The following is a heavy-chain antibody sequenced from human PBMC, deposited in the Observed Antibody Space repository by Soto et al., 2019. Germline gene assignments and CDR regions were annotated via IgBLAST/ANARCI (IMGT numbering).Heavy chain of an antibody. CDR3: ARYCSGGSCYEGRSSLFDY. CDR2: IYYSGST. J-gene: IGHJ4*02. V-gene: IGHV4-30-4*01. CDR1: GGSISSGDYY. Sequence: QVQLQESGPGLVKPSQTLSLTCTVSGGSISSGDYYWSWIRQPPGKGLEWIGYIYYSGSTYYNPCLKRRVTISVDTSKNQFSLKLSSVTAADTAVYYCARYCSGGSCYEGRSSLFDYWGQGTLVTVSS. D-gene: IGHD2-15*01.